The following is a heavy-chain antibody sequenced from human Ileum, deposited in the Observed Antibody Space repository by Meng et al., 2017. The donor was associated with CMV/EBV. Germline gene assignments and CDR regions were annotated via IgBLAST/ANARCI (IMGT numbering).Heavy chain of an antibody. CDR2: IHPSGST. CDR3: SRGADAYKSGRS. CDR1: GGSFSNYY. D-gene: IGHD5-24*01. Sequence: QVQPQQGVAVLFKPSETLSPTCGVYGGSFSNYYWSWIRQSPGKGLEWIWEIHPSGSTYYNPSLNSRVTMSVDTSKNQFSLNLTPVTAADTAVYYCSRGADAYKSGRSWGQGTLVTVSS. J-gene: IGHJ5*02. V-gene: IGHV4-34*01.